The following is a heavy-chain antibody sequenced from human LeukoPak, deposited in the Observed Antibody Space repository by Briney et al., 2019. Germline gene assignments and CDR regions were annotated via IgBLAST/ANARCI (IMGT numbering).Heavy chain of an antibody. J-gene: IGHJ6*03. D-gene: IGHD2-2*01. V-gene: IGHV1-2*06. CDR3: AGNYCSSTSCNYYYYYMDV. CDR1: GYTFTGYY. Sequence: ASAKVSCKASGYTFTGYYMHWVRQAPGQGLEWMGRINPNSGGTNYAQKFQGRVTMTRDTSISTAYMELSRLGSDDTAVYYCAGNYCSSTSCNYYYYYMDVWGKGTTVTVSS. CDR2: INPNSGGT.